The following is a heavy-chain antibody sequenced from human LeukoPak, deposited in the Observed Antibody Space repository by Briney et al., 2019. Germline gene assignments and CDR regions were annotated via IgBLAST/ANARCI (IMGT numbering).Heavy chain of an antibody. CDR3: ARGDDQLLWRSRWFDP. Sequence: IYYSGSTNDNPSLKSRVTISVDTSKNHFSLKLSSVTAADTAVYYCARGDDQLLWRSRWFDPWGQGTLVTVSS. V-gene: IGHV4-59*12. D-gene: IGHD2-2*01. J-gene: IGHJ5*02. CDR2: IYYSGST.